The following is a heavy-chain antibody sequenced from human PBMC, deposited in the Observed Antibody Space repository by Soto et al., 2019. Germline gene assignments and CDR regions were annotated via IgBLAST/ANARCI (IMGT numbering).Heavy chain of an antibody. J-gene: IGHJ4*02. D-gene: IGHD5-18*01. Sequence: ASVKVSRKASGYTFTSYGISWVRQAPGQGLEWMGWISAYNGNTNYAQKLQGRVTMTTDTSTSTAYMELRSLRSDDTAVYYCASSGYSYGYEALDYWGQGTLVTVSS. V-gene: IGHV1-18*01. CDR1: GYTFTSYG. CDR3: ASSGYSYGYEALDY. CDR2: ISAYNGNT.